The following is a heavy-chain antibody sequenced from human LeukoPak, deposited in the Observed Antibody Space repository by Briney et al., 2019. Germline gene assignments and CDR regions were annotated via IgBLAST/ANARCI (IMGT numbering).Heavy chain of an antibody. Sequence: QPGGSLRLSCAASGFTFSSYALSWVRQAPGKGLEWVSAISDNGGTTFYADSVKGRFTITRDNSKNTLYVQMNSLRGEDTAVYYCASGEWPQNYWGQGTLVTVSS. CDR1: GFTFSSYA. D-gene: IGHD3-10*01. CDR2: ISDNGGTT. CDR3: ASGEWPQNY. J-gene: IGHJ4*02. V-gene: IGHV3-23*01.